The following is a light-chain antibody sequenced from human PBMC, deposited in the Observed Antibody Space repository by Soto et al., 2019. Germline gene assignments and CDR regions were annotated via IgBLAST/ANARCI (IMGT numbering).Light chain of an antibody. CDR2: DAS. J-gene: IGKJ3*01. CDR3: QYCDYLPL. CDR1: QSISRW. Sequence: DIQMTQSPSTLSASVGDRVTITCRASQSISRWLAWYQQKQGKAPKLLIYDASNLETGVPSRFSGSGSGTDFTFTISSLQPEDIATYYCQYCDYLPLFGPGTTVDFK. V-gene: IGKV1-5*01.